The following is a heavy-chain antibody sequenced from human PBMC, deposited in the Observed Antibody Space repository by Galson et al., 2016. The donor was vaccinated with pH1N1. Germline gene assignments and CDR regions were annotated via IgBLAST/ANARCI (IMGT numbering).Heavy chain of an antibody. V-gene: IGHV3-72*01. CDR2: SKKKVNGYST. Sequence: SLRLSCAVSGFIFSDYHMDWVRQAPGKGLEWVGRSKKKVNGYSTEYATSAEGRFIISRDESQNSMYLQMSYLRLEDTAVYFCSRVLEGGVDVWGQGTTVIVSS. CDR1: GFIFSDYH. CDR3: SRVLEGGVDV. J-gene: IGHJ6*02.